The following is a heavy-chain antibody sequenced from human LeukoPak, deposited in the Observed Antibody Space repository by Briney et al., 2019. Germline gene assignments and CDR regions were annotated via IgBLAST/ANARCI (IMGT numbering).Heavy chain of an antibody. Sequence: GGSLRLSCVASGFAVGSNYMSWVRQAPGKGLEWVSLIYSGGATRYADSVKGRFTISRDSSKNTLSLQMNDLTVEDTARYYCARRPGNWGQGILVTVSS. CDR2: IYSGGAT. D-gene: IGHD1-14*01. CDR1: GFAVGSNY. CDR3: ARRPGN. V-gene: IGHV3-53*01. J-gene: IGHJ4*02.